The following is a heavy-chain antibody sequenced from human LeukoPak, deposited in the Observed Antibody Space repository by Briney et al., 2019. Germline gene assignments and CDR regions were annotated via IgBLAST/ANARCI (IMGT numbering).Heavy chain of an antibody. V-gene: IGHV3-33*01. CDR3: ARVVAPGGNVDSYGMDV. J-gene: IGHJ6*02. D-gene: IGHD1-1*01. Sequence: GGSLRLSCVASGFTFSSYGMHWVRQAPGKGLEWVAVIWYDGSNKNHADSVKGRFTISRDNSKNTLYLQMNSLRAEDTAVYYCARVVAPGGNVDSYGMDVWGQGTTVTVSS. CDR2: IWYDGSNK. CDR1: GFTFSSYG.